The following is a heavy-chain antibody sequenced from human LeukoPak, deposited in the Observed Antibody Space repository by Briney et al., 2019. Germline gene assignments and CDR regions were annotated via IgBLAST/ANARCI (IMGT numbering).Heavy chain of an antibody. Sequence: SETLSPTCTVSGGSISSYYWSWIRQPPGKGLEWIGYIYYSGSTNYNPSLKSRVTISVDTSKNQFSLKLSSVTAADTAVYYCARGDGRGVPLYYFDYWGQGTLVTDSS. J-gene: IGHJ4*02. V-gene: IGHV4-59*01. CDR2: IYYSGST. CDR3: ARGDGRGVPLYYFDY. CDR1: GGSISSYY. D-gene: IGHD3-10*01.